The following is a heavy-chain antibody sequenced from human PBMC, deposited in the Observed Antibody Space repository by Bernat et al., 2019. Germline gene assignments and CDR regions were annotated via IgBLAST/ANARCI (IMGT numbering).Heavy chain of an antibody. CDR3: ARIAAALRGFDY. V-gene: IGHV3-30*03. CDR1: GFTFSSYG. Sequence: QVQLVESGGGVVQPGRSLRLSCAASGFTFSSYGMHWVRQAPGKGLEWVAVISNDGRNKYYADSVKDRLTISRDNSQNTLYLQMNSLRSEDTAVYYCARIAAALRGFDYWGQGTLVTVSS. J-gene: IGHJ4*02. D-gene: IGHD6-13*01. CDR2: ISNDGRNK.